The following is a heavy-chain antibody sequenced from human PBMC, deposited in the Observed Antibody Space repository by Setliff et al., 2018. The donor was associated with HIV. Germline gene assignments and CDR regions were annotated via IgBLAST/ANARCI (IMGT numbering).Heavy chain of an antibody. V-gene: IGHV3-7*03. CDR3: AKDPPLSYSSGWYYFDY. Sequence: GGSLRLSCATSRFSFSTFWMTWVRQAPGKGLEWIANINEDGNKKYHAGSVWGRFTISRDNAKNALYLQMNSLRVEDTAVYYCAKDPPLSYSSGWYYFDYWGQGTLVTVSS. D-gene: IGHD6-19*01. J-gene: IGHJ4*02. CDR1: RFSFSTFW. CDR2: INEDGNKK.